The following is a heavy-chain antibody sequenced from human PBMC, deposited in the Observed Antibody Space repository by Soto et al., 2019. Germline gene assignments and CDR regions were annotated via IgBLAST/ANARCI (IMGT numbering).Heavy chain of an antibody. CDR2: ISGSGGST. Sequence: PGGSLRLSCAASGFTFSSYAMSWVRQATGKGLEWVSAISGSGGSTYYADSVKGRFTISRDNSKNTLYLQMNSLRAEDTAVYYCAKDPGYSSSWYYFDYWGQGTLVTVSS. D-gene: IGHD6-13*01. V-gene: IGHV3-23*01. CDR3: AKDPGYSSSWYYFDY. J-gene: IGHJ4*02. CDR1: GFTFSSYA.